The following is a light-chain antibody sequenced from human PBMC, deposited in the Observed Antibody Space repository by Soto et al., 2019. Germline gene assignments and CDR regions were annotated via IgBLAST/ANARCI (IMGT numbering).Light chain of an antibody. CDR1: QSVSSSY. CDR2: GAS. V-gene: IGKV3-20*01. Sequence: EIVLTQSPGTLSLSPGERATLSCRASQSVSSSYLAWYQQKPGQAPRLLICGASIRATGIPDRFSASGSGTDFTLTISRLEPEDLAVYYCQQYDRSPWMFGEGTKVEIK. CDR3: QQYDRSPWM. J-gene: IGKJ1*01.